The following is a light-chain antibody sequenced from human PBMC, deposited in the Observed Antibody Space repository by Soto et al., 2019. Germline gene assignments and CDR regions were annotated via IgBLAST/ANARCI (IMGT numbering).Light chain of an antibody. Sequence: QSALTQPAAVSGSPGQSGTISCTGTSSDIGSYNSVCWHQQHPGRAPKLMIYDVSSRASGIPDRFSASKSGNTASLTISGLQAGDEADYFCSSYTSSSTYVFGTGTKLTVL. V-gene: IGLV2-14*03. CDR2: DVS. CDR3: SSYTSSSTYV. J-gene: IGLJ1*01. CDR1: SSDIGSYNS.